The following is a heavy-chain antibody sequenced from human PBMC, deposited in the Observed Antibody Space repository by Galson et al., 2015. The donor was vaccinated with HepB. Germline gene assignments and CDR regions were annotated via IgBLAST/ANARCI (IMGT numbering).Heavy chain of an antibody. CDR1: GYTFTSYG. D-gene: IGHD3-22*01. CDR2: ISAYNGNT. J-gene: IGHJ4*02. Sequence: SVKVSCKASGYTFTSYGISWVRQAPGQGLEWMGWISAYNGNTSYAQKLQGRVTMTTDTSTSTAYMELRSLRSDDTAVYYCARARNYYDSSGYYLPLDYWGQGTLVTVSS. V-gene: IGHV1-18*04. CDR3: ARARNYYDSSGYYLPLDY.